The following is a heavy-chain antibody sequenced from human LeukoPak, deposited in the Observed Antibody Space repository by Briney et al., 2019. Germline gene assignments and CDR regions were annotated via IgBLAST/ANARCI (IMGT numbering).Heavy chain of an antibody. D-gene: IGHD3-10*01. J-gene: IGHJ4*02. CDR2: IDYSGRT. Sequence: PSETLSLTCTVSGDSISSNSYYWGWIRQPPGKGLEWIGSIDYSGRTYYNPSLKSRVTISIDTSKNQFSLKLNSVTATDTAFYYCSKRAAGNWNFDYWGQGTLVTVSS. CDR3: SKRAAGNWNFDY. V-gene: IGHV4-39*01. CDR1: GDSISSNSYY.